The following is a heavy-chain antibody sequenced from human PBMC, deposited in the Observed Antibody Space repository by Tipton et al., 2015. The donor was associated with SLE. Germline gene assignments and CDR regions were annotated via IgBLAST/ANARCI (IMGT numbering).Heavy chain of an antibody. CDR1: GGSISSYY. CDR2: IYTSGST. V-gene: IGHV4-4*07. Sequence: TLSLTCTVSGGSISSYYWSWIRQPAGKGLEWIGRIYTSGSTNYNPSRKSRVTMSVDTSKNQFSLKLSSVTAADTAVYYCARGAVGAMVRGVYYGMDVWGQGTTVTVSS. D-gene: IGHD3-10*01. J-gene: IGHJ6*02. CDR3: ARGAVGAMVRGVYYGMDV.